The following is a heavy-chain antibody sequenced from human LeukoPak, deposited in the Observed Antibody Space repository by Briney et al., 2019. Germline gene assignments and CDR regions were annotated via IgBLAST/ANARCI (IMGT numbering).Heavy chain of an antibody. Sequence: PSETLSLACTVSGGSISSSSYYWGWIRQPPGKGLEWIGSIYYSGSTYYNPSLKSRVAISVDASKNQFSLKLSSVTAADTAVYYCARARIAAAGIGWFDPWGQGTLVTVSS. CDR1: GGSISSSSYY. D-gene: IGHD6-13*01. V-gene: IGHV4-39*07. CDR2: IYYSGST. J-gene: IGHJ5*02. CDR3: ARARIAAAGIGWFDP.